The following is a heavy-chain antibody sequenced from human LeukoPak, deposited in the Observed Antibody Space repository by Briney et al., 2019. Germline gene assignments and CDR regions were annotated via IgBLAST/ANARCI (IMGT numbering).Heavy chain of an antibody. D-gene: IGHD6-19*01. CDR2: INEDGSVK. J-gene: IGHJ4*02. CDR1: GFTLSANW. CDR3: AREIGREQWLVLYY. V-gene: IGHV3-7*01. Sequence: GGSLRLSCAASGFTLSANWMSWVRQTPRKGLEWVATINEDGSVKYYMDSVKGRFSISRDNAWNSLYLQMNSLSAEDTALYYCAREIGREQWLVLYYWGQGTLVTVSS.